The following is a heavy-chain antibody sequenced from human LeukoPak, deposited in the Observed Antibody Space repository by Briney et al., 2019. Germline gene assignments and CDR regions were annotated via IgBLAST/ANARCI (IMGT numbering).Heavy chain of an antibody. CDR1: GFIFDDYG. CDR3: ARDPMYYDFWSGYYTGDYYYYYMDV. CDR2: INWNGDST. J-gene: IGHJ6*03. D-gene: IGHD3-3*01. Sequence: GGSLRLSCAASGFIFDDYGMSWVRQAPGKGLEWVSGINWNGDSTGYADSVKGRFTISRDNAKNSLYLQMNSLRAEDTAVYYCARDPMYYDFWSGYYTGDYYYYYMDVWGKGTTVTVSS. V-gene: IGHV3-20*04.